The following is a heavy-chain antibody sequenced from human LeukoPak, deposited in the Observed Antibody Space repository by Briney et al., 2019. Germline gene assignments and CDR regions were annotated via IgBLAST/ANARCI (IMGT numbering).Heavy chain of an antibody. CDR1: GGSISSYY. CDR2: IYYSGST. D-gene: IGHD3-9*01. Sequence: SETLSLTCTVSGGSISSYYWSWIRQPPGKGLEWIGYIYYSGSTNYNPSLKSRVTISVDTSKNQFSLKLSSVTAADTAVYYCARDYDNNGENWFDPWGQGTLVTVSS. J-gene: IGHJ5*02. V-gene: IGHV4-59*12. CDR3: ARDYDNNGENWFDP.